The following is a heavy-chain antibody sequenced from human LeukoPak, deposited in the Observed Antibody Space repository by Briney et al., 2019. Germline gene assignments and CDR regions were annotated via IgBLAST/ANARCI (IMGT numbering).Heavy chain of an antibody. Sequence: SQTLSLTCTVSGVSISSGSYYWRWIRQPAEKGLEWIVRIYTSGSTNYNPPLKSRVTISVDTSKNQFSLKLSSVTAADTAVYYCARASRGMDVWGQGTTVTVSS. J-gene: IGHJ6*02. CDR1: GVSISSGSYY. CDR3: ARASRGMDV. V-gene: IGHV4-61*02. CDR2: IYTSGST.